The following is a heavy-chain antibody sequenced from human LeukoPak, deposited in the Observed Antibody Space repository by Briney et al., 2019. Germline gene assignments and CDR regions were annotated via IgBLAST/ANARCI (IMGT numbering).Heavy chain of an antibody. CDR1: GYTFTVYY. V-gene: IGHV1-2*02. D-gene: IGHD4-23*01. Sequence: EASVKVSCKASGYTFTVYYMHWVRQAPGQGLEWMGWINPNSGGTNYAQKLQGRVTMTTDTSTSTAYMELRSLRSDDTAVYYCAREIDDYGGNSGAFDIWGQETMVTVSS. CDR3: AREIDDYGGNSGAFDI. CDR2: INPNSGGT. J-gene: IGHJ3*02.